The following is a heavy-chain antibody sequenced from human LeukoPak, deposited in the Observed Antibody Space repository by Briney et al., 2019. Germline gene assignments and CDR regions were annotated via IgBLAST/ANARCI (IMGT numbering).Heavy chain of an antibody. D-gene: IGHD4-17*01. J-gene: IGHJ4*02. CDR1: GFTFSSYS. CDR3: ARAYDYGDYDYFDY. V-gene: IGHV3-48*04. Sequence: PGGSLRLSCAASGFTFSSYSMNWVRQAPGKGLEWVSYISSSSSTIYYADSVKGRFTISTDNAKNSLYLQMNSLRAEDTAVYYCARAYDYGDYDYFDYWGQGTLVTVSS. CDR2: ISSSSSTI.